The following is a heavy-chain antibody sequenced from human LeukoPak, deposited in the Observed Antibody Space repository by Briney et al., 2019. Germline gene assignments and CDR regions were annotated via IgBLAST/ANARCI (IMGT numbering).Heavy chain of an antibody. Sequence: GGSLRLSCAASGFTFSSYAMSWVRQAPWKGLEWVSANSGCGGSTYYADSVKGRFTISRDNSKNTLYLQMNSLRAEDTAVYYCAKVYPMVRGVIITKKYYFDYWGQGTLVTVSS. D-gene: IGHD3-10*01. J-gene: IGHJ4*02. CDR1: GFTFSSYA. CDR3: AKVYPMVRGVIITKKYYFDY. V-gene: IGHV3-23*01. CDR2: NSGCGGST.